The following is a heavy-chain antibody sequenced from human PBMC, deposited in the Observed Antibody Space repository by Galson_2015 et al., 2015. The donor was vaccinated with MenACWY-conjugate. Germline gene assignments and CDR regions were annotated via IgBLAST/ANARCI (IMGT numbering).Heavy chain of an antibody. CDR3: TRHLGVDLGYCSSTNCYIDYYGMDV. D-gene: IGHD2-2*02. V-gene: IGHV3-73*01. CDR2: IRSKANTYAT. CDR1: GFTFRGSA. J-gene: IGHJ6*02. Sequence: SLRLSCAASGFTFRGSAMHWVRQASGKGLEWIGRIRSKANTYATAYAASVKGRFTISRDDSKNTAYLQMNSLKTEDTAVYYCTRHLGVDLGYCSSTNCYIDYYGMDVWGQGTTVIVSS.